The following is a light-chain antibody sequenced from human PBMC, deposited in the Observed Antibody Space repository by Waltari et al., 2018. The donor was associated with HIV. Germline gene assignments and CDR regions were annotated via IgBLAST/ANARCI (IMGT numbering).Light chain of an antibody. V-gene: IGLV2-8*01. CDR1: TSYIHAYNF. CDR2: EVT. Sequence: QSALTQPPSASGSPGQSVNMSCTRATSYIHAYNFISWYQQYSGKAPKLIIFEVTKQPWGVPGLLCGSMSGNTASLIVSGLQAEDEAVCFCSSFAGSNKLFGGGTKLTVL. CDR3: SSFAGSNKL. J-gene: IGLJ2*01.